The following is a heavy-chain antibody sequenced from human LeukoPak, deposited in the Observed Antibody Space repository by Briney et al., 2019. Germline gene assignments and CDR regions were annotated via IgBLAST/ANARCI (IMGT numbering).Heavy chain of an antibody. CDR3: AKGGYGYFDY. CDR1: GFTFSSYG. V-gene: IGHV3-23*01. J-gene: IGHJ4*02. CDR2: ISGSGGNT. D-gene: IGHD5-12*01. Sequence: GGSLRLSCAASGFTFSSYGMILVRQAPGKGLEWVSGISGSGGNTYYADSVKGRFTISRDNSKNTLYVQMNSLRAEDTAVYYCAKGGYGYFDYWGQGTLVTVSS.